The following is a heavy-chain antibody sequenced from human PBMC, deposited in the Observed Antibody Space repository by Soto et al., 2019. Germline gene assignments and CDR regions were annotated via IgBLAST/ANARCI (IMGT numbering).Heavy chain of an antibody. D-gene: IGHD5-18*01. CDR1: GFTFSSYS. V-gene: IGHV3-48*01. Sequence: PGGSLRLSCAASGFTFSSYSMNWVRQAPGKGLEWVSYISSSSSTIYYADSVKGRFTISRDNSKNTLYLQMNSLRTEDTAVYYCARDPGYSYGFDYWGQGTLVTVSS. J-gene: IGHJ4*02. CDR3: ARDPGYSYGFDY. CDR2: ISSSSSTI.